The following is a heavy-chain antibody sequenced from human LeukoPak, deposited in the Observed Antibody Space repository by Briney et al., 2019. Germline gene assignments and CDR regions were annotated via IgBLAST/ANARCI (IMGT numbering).Heavy chain of an antibody. Sequence: GRSLRLSCAASGFTFSSHGMHWVRQAPGKGLEWVAVISFDGGNKYYADSVKGRFTISRDNSKNTLYLQLNSLRAEDTAVYYCARDRYGGNPRTDAFDIWGQGTMVTVSS. CDR3: ARDRYGGNPRTDAFDI. D-gene: IGHD4-23*01. J-gene: IGHJ3*02. CDR1: GFTFSSHG. CDR2: ISFDGGNK. V-gene: IGHV3-30*03.